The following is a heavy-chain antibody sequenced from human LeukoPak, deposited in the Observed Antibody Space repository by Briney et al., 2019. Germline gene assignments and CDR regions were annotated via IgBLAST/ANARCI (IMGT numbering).Heavy chain of an antibody. CDR2: INPNSGGT. CDR1: GYTFTGYY. D-gene: IGHD5-18*01. Sequence: ASVKVSCEASGYTFTGYYMHWVRQAPGQGLEWMGWINPNSGGTNYAQKFQGRVTMTRDTSISTAYMELSRLRSDDTAVYYCARDGRAFTAMARGAYFDYWGQGTLVTVSS. J-gene: IGHJ4*02. V-gene: IGHV1-2*02. CDR3: ARDGRAFTAMARGAYFDY.